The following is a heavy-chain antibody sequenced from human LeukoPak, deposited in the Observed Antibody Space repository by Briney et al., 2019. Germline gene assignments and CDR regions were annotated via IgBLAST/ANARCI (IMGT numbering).Heavy chain of an antibody. V-gene: IGHV3-48*04. CDR1: GFTFTYAW. CDR3: ARNVYNFDY. J-gene: IGHJ4*02. Sequence: PGGSLRLSCAASGFTFTYAWMNWVRQAPGKRLEWVSYISSSGSTIYYADSVQGRFTISRDNAQNSLYLRMSSLRAEDTAVYYCARNVYNFDYWGQGTLVTVSS. CDR2: ISSSGSTI. D-gene: IGHD3-10*02.